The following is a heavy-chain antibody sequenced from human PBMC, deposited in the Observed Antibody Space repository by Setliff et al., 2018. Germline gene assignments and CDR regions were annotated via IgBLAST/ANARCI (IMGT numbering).Heavy chain of an antibody. CDR1: GGSISPYF. V-gene: IGHV4-59*01. Sequence: PSETPSLTCTVSGGSISPYFWSWIRQSPGKGLEWIGYIYHNGNTNFNPSLKTRVTMSVDTSKNQFALNLRSVTAADSAVYYCARDRTAYSYGLDVWGQGTTVTVSS. J-gene: IGHJ6*02. CDR2: IYHNGNT. D-gene: IGHD5-18*01. CDR3: ARDRTAYSYGLDV.